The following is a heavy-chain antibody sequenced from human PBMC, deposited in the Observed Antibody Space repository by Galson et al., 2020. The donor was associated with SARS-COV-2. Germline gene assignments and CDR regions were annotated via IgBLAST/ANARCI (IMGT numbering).Heavy chain of an antibody. CDR1: GSSITSYW. CDR3: ARHRGPKLRLRLRAIWWFDP. J-gene: IGHJ5*02. Sequence: KIGESLKISCKGSGSSITSYWISWVRQMPGKGLEWMGRIHPSDSYTNYSPSFQGHVTISADKSISTAYLQWSSLKASDTAMYYCARHRGPKLRLRLRAIWWFDPWGQGTLVTVSS. CDR2: IHPSDSYT. V-gene: IGHV5-10-1*01. D-gene: IGHD4-17*01.